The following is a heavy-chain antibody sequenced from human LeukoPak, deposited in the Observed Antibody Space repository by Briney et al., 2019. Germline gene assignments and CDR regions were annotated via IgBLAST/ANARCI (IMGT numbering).Heavy chain of an antibody. CDR3: ARDWYRIAAAALAYFDY. V-gene: IGHV1-2*02. J-gene: IGHJ4*02. Sequence: ASVKVSCKASGYTFTGYYMHWVRQAPGQGLEWMGWINPNSGGTNYAQKFQGRVTMTRDTSISTAYMELSRLRSDDTAVYYCARDWYRIAAAALAYFDYWGQGTLVTVSS. CDR1: GYTFTGYY. D-gene: IGHD6-13*01. CDR2: INPNSGGT.